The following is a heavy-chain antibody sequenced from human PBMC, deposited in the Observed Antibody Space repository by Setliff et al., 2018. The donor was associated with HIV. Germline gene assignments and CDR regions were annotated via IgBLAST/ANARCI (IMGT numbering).Heavy chain of an antibody. Sequence: GVLRLSCAASGFTFSSHVMTWVRQAPGKGLEWVSVITPSSTETYYADSVKGRFTISRDDSKNTLSLQMSSLRAEDTALYYCARQPLHCSSINCYGAVYDNWGQGTLVTVSS. CDR1: GFTFSSHV. D-gene: IGHD2-2*01. V-gene: IGHV3-23*01. CDR2: ITPSSTET. J-gene: IGHJ4*02. CDR3: ARQPLHCSSINCYGAVYDN.